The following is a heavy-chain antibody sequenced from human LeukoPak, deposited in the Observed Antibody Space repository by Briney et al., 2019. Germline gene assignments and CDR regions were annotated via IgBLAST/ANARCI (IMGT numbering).Heavy chain of an antibody. CDR2: IYNSGGT. J-gene: IGHJ4*02. D-gene: IGHD3-22*01. CDR1: GFTVSSKY. Sequence: GGSLRLSCAASGFTVSSKYMSWVRQAPGKGLEWLPVIYNSGGTYYADSVKGRFTISRDNSKNTLYLQMNSLRVEDTAVYFCARDCSASSSDYYPLGYWGQGTLVTVSS. CDR3: ARDCSASSSDYYPLGY. V-gene: IGHV3-66*01.